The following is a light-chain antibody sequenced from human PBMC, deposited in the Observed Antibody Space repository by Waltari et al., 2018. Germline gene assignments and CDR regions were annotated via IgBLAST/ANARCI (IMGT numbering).Light chain of an antibody. CDR2: VNSDGSH. CDR3: QTGGHGTWV. Sequence: QLVLTQSPSASASLGASVKLTCTLSSGHSSNVIAWHQQQPGKGPRYWMKVNSDGSHSKGDEIPDRFSGSSSGAERYLTISSVQSEDEADYYCQTGGHGTWVFGGGTKLTVL. J-gene: IGLJ3*02. V-gene: IGLV4-69*01. CDR1: SGHSSNV.